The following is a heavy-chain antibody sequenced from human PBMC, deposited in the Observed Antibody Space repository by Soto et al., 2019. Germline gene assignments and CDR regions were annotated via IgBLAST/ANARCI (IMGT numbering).Heavy chain of an antibody. V-gene: IGHV3-23*01. CDR2: LTASGLNT. D-gene: IGHD2-8*01. CDR1: GFNFGSYG. J-gene: IGHJ6*02. CDR3: AKGLGNAKEV. Sequence: PGGSLSLSCSASGFNFGSYGMSWVRQAPGKGLEWVSGLTASGLNTYYTDSVKGRFTISRDNSRNTVYLQMSGLRVEDTAVFHCAKGLGNAKEVWGQGTTVTVSS.